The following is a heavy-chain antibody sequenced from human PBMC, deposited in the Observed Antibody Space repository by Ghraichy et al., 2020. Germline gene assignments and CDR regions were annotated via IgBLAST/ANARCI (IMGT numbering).Heavy chain of an antibody. CDR1: GFTFSSYG. CDR2: IRYDGSNK. J-gene: IGHJ4*02. CDR3: AKDYQREGLASGPFDY. D-gene: IGHD2-2*01. V-gene: IGHV3-30*02. Sequence: GGSLRLSCAASGFTFSSYGMHWVRQAPGKGLEWVAFIRYDGSNKYYADSVKGRFTISRDNSKNTLYLQMNSLRAEDTAVYYCAKDYQREGLASGPFDYWGQGTLVTVSS.